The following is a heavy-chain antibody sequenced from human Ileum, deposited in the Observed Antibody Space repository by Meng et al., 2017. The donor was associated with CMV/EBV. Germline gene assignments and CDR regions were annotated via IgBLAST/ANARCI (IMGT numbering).Heavy chain of an antibody. J-gene: IGHJ5*01. Sequence: QVHLQESGPGLVTPSQTLSLTCTVSGESISDGAYYWSWIRQSPEKGLEWIGHVYYTGTTYYNRSLRSRAAISIDTSNNEFSLKLSSVTAADTAVYYCARMPGRRFDSWGQGTLVTVSS. V-gene: IGHV4-30-4*08. CDR2: VYYTGTT. CDR1: GESISDGAYY. CDR3: ARMPGRRFDS. D-gene: IGHD2-2*01.